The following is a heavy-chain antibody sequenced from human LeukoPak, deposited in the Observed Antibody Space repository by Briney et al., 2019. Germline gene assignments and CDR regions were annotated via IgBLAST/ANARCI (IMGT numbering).Heavy chain of an antibody. CDR2: IIPIFGTA. D-gene: IGHD5-18*01. CDR1: GGTFSSYA. V-gene: IGHV1-69*13. J-gene: IGHJ3*02. CDR3: ARDWDTAMVKESHDAFDI. Sequence: SVKVSCKASGGTFSSYAISWVRQAPGQGLEWMGGIIPIFGTANYAQKFQGRVTITADESTSTAYMELSSLRSEDTAVYYCARDWDTAMVKESHDAFDIWGQGTMVTVSS.